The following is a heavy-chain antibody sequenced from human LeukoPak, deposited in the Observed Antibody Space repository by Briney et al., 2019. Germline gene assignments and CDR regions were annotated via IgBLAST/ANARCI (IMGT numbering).Heavy chain of an antibody. V-gene: IGHV3-20*04. Sequence: GGSLRLSCAASGFTFDDYGMSWVRQAPGNGLEWVSRICWNGGSTGYADSVKGRFTISRDNAKNALYLQMNRLRADDTALYYCARGGSGSYYNDYWGQGTLVTVSS. CDR1: GFTFDDYG. CDR2: ICWNGGST. D-gene: IGHD1-26*01. J-gene: IGHJ4*02. CDR3: ARGGSGSYYNDY.